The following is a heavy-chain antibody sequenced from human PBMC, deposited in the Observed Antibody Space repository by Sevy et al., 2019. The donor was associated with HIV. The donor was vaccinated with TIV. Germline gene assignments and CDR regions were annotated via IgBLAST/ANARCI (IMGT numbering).Heavy chain of an antibody. CDR1: GGSISSSNYY. CDR2: IYYSGSS. CDR3: ARHGGGVGSNYRDAFDI. Sequence: SETLSLTCTVSGGSISSSNYYWGWIRQPPGKGLEWIGNIYYSGSSYYNPSLKSRVTISVDTSKKQFSLRLSFVTAADTAVYYFARHGGGVGSNYRDAFDIWGQGTMVTVSS. D-gene: IGHD1-26*01. J-gene: IGHJ3*02. V-gene: IGHV4-39*01.